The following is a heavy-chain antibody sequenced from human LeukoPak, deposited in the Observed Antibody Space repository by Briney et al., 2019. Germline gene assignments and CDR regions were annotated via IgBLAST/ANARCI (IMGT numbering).Heavy chain of an antibody. CDR2: ITGGGSGI. D-gene: IGHD3-9*01. CDR3: AEWGDYDVLTGYYVSDY. CDR1: GFTFSNYA. Sequence: GGSLRLSCAASGFTFSNYAMSWVRQAPGKGLEWVSAITGGGSGIYYADSMKSRFTISRDNSKNTLYLQINSLRAEDTAVYYCAEWGDYDVLTGYYVSDYWGQGTLVTVSS. V-gene: IGHV3-23*01. J-gene: IGHJ4*02.